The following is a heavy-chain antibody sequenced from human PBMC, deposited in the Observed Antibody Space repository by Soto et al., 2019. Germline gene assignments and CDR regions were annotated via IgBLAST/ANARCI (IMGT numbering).Heavy chain of an antibody. Sequence: SETLSLTCTVSSDSISSYYWSWIRQPPGKRLEWIGYISYSGSTDYNSSLKSRVTISGDTSKNQFSLKVSSVTAADTAVYYCARGTSWQLPFDYWGQGTLVTVSS. V-gene: IGHV4-59*01. CDR2: ISYSGST. J-gene: IGHJ4*02. D-gene: IGHD6-13*01. CDR3: ARGTSWQLPFDY. CDR1: SDSISSYY.